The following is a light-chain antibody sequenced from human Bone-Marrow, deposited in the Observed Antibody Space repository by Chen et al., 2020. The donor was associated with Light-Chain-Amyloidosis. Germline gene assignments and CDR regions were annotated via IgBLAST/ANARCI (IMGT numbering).Light chain of an antibody. Sequence: SYVLTQPSSVSVAPGQTATIACGGNNIGSTSVHWYQQTPGQAPLLVVYDDSDRPSGIPERLSGANSGNTATLTISRVEAVDEADYYCPVWDRSSDRPVFGGGTKLTVL. V-gene: IGLV3-21*02. CDR3: PVWDRSSDRPV. CDR2: DDS. CDR1: NIGSTS. J-gene: IGLJ3*02.